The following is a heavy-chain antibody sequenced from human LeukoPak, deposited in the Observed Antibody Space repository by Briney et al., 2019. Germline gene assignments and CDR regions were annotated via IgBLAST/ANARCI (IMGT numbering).Heavy chain of an antibody. Sequence: GGSLRLSCAASGFTFSSYDMHWVRQATGKGLEWVSAIGTAGDTYYPGSVKGRFTISRENAKNSLYLQMNSLRAGDTAVYYCARVYSSGYYYEYWGQGTLVTVSS. CDR3: ARVYSSGYYYEY. CDR2: IGTAGDT. J-gene: IGHJ4*02. D-gene: IGHD3-22*01. V-gene: IGHV3-13*01. CDR1: GFTFSSYD.